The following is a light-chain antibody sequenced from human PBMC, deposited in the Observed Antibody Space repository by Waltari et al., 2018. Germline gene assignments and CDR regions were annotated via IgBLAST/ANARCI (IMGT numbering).Light chain of an antibody. V-gene: IGLV2-11*01. CDR3: CSFAGSHTYVV. CDR2: DVS. J-gene: IGLJ2*01. CDR1: SSDVVGYNY. Sequence: QSALPQPRSASGSPGQSVTISCTGTSSDVVGYNYFSWYQQHPGKAPKLMIYDVSKRPSGVPDRFSGSKSGNTASLTISGLQTEDEADYYCCSFAGSHTYVVFGGGTKLTVL.